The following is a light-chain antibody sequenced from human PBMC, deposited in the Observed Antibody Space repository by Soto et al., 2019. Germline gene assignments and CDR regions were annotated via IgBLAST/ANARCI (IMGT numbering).Light chain of an antibody. CDR1: QRVYSN. Sequence: EILMTQSPDTLSLSPGESATLSCRASQRVYSNFAWYQQRPGPAPRLLISGAPTRATGVPARFSGRGPATEFTLPISSLQSGDFALYYCQKYTNWPPNAFGQGTRREIK. CDR2: GAP. V-gene: IGKV3-15*01. CDR3: QKYTNWPPNA. J-gene: IGKJ5*01.